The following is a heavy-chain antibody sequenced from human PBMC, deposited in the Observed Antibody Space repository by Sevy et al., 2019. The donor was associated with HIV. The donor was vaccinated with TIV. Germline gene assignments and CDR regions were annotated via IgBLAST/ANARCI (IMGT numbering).Heavy chain of an antibody. J-gene: IGHJ3*02. CDR1: GFTFSSYS. D-gene: IGHD3-16*02. V-gene: IGHV3-48*02. Sequence: GGSLRLSCAASGFTFSSYSMNWVRQAPGKGLEWVSYISSSSSTIYYADSVKGRFTISRDNAKNSLYLQMNSLRDEDTAVYYCARDRRIPTSSRWDAFDIWGQGTMVTVSS. CDR3: ARDRRIPTSSRWDAFDI. CDR2: ISSSSSTI.